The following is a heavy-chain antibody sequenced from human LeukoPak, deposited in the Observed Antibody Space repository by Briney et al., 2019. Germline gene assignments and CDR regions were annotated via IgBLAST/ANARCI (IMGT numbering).Heavy chain of an antibody. CDR2: ISSSSSYI. J-gene: IGHJ3*02. CDR1: GFTFSSYS. CDR3: ARDPVLPYEDAFDI. Sequence: GGSLRLSCAASGFTFSSYSMNWVRQAPGKGLEWVSSISSSSSYIYYADSVKGRFTISKDNAKNSLYLQMNSLRAEDTAVYYCARDPVLPYEDAFDIWGQGTMVTVSS. D-gene: IGHD3-10*01. V-gene: IGHV3-21*01.